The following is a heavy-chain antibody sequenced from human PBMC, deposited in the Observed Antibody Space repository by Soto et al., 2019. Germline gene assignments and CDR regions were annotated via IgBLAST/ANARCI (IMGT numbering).Heavy chain of an antibody. V-gene: IGHV1-2*04. CDR2: INPNSGGT. D-gene: IGHD3-22*01. CDR1: GYTFTGYY. CDR3: AREGYYYDSSGHPLDY. Sequence: QVQLVQSGAEVKKPGASVQVSCKASGYTFTGYYMHWVRQAPGQGLEWMGWINPNSGGTNYAQKFQGWVTMTRDTSISTAYMELSRLRSDDTAVYYCAREGYYYDSSGHPLDYWGQGTLVTVSS. J-gene: IGHJ4*02.